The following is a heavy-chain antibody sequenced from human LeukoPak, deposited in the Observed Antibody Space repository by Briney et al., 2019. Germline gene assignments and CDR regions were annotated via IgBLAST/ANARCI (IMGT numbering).Heavy chain of an antibody. D-gene: IGHD1-26*01. V-gene: IGHV4-38-2*02. CDR3: ARVGATYAFDI. CDR2: IYHSGST. CDR1: GYSISSGYY. J-gene: IGHJ3*02. Sequence: SETLSLTCTVSGYSISSGYYWGWIRPPPGKGREWIVNIYHSGSTYYNPSLKSRVTISVDTSKNQFSLKVNSVTAADTAVYYCARVGATYAFDIWGQGTMVTVSS.